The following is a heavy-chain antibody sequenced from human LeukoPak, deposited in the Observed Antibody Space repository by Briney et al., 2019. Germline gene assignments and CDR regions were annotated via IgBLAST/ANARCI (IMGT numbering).Heavy chain of an antibody. CDR1: GFTVSSNY. CDR2: IYSGGST. Sequence: GGSLRLSCAASGFTVSSNYMGWVRQAPGKGLEWVSVIYSGGSTYYADSVKGRFTISRHNSKNTLYLQMNSLRAEDTAVYYCARVYYDSSGYYTYYFDYWGQGTLVTVSS. D-gene: IGHD3-22*01. J-gene: IGHJ4*02. V-gene: IGHV3-53*04. CDR3: ARVYYDSSGYYTYYFDY.